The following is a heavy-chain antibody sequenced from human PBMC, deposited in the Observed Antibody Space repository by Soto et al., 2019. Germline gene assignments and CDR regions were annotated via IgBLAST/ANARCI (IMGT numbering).Heavy chain of an antibody. D-gene: IGHD3-16*01. CDR2: INPSGGST. V-gene: IGHV1-46*01. CDR1: GYTFTSYY. J-gene: IGHJ6*02. Sequence: SVKVSCKASGYTFTSYYMHWVRQAPGQGLEWMGIINPSGGSTSYAQKFQGRVTMTMDTSTSTVYMELSSLRSEDTAVYYCARSYVEVEANDYGMDVWGQGTTVTVSS. CDR3: ARSYVEVEANDYGMDV.